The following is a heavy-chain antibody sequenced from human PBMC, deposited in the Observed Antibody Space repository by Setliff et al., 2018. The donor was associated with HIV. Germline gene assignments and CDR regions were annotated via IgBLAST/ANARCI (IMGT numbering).Heavy chain of an antibody. D-gene: IGHD6-13*01. CDR1: GGSISSITHY. J-gene: IGHJ5*02. CDR2: IYYSGSA. Sequence: SETLSLTCTVSGGSISSITHYWGWIRQPPGKGLEWIGSIYYSGSAYYGPSLKSRVTISVDTSKNQFSLKLTSVSAADTALYYCARGSKAAAGPPDLWGQGTLVTVS. V-gene: IGHV4-39*01. CDR3: ARGSKAAAGPPDL.